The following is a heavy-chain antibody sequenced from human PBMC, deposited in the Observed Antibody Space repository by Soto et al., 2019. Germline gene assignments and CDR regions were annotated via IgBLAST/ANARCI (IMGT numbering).Heavy chain of an antibody. J-gene: IGHJ6*02. V-gene: IGHV4-31*03. D-gene: IGHD5-12*01. Sequence: SETLSLTCTVSGGSISSGGYYWSWIRQHPGKGLEWIGYIYYSGSTYYNPSLKSRVTISVDTSKNQFSLKLSSVTAADTAVYYCVRDPGYSGYDFRYYYGMDVRGQGTTVTVSS. CDR1: GGSISSGGYY. CDR2: IYYSGST. CDR3: VRDPGYSGYDFRYYYGMDV.